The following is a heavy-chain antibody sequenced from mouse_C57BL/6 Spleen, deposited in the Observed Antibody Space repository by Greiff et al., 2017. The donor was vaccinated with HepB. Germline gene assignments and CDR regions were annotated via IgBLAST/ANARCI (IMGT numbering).Heavy chain of an antibody. Sequence: EVKLVESGGGLVKPGGSLKLSCAASGFTFSDYGMHWVRQAPEKGLEWVAYLSSGSSTIYYADTVKGRFTISRDNAKNTLFLQMTSLRSEDTAMYYCARGGDSAWFAYWGQGTLVTVSA. J-gene: IGHJ3*01. CDR3: ARGGDSAWFAY. CDR1: GFTFSDYG. D-gene: IGHD2-13*01. V-gene: IGHV5-17*01. CDR2: LSSGSSTI.